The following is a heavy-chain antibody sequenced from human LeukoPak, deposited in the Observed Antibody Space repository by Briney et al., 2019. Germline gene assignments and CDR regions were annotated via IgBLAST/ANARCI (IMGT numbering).Heavy chain of an antibody. Sequence: GGSLRLSCAASGFTFSSYGMHWVRQAPGKGLEWVAFIRYDGSNKYYADSVKGRFTISRDNSKNTLYLQMNSPRAEDTAVYYCAKDHGPPMVRGVITYRFDPWGQGTLVTVSS. J-gene: IGHJ5*02. V-gene: IGHV3-30*02. D-gene: IGHD3-10*01. CDR2: IRYDGSNK. CDR3: AKDHGPPMVRGVITYRFDP. CDR1: GFTFSSYG.